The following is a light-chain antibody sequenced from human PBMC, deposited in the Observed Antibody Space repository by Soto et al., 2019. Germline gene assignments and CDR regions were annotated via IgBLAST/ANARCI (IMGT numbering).Light chain of an antibody. V-gene: IGLV1-40*01. CDR1: SSNIGAGYD. CDR3: QSYDSSLSAL. CDR2: GNS. J-gene: IGLJ3*02. Sequence: QAVVTQPPSVSGAPGQRVTISCTGSSSNIGAGYDVHWYQQLPGTAPKLLIYGNSNRPSGVPDRFSGSKSGTSASLAITGLQAEDEADYYCQSYDSSLSALFGGGTKLTGL.